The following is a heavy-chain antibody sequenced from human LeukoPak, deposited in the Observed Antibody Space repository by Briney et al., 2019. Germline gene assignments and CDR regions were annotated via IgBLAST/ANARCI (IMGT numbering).Heavy chain of an antibody. CDR3: AADGAKYCSGGSCSEFWDY. CDR1: GFTFTNSA. Sequence: GTSVTVSFKSSGFTFTNSAMQWVRQTRGQRLEWIGWIVVGSGNTNYAQKFQERVTITRDMSTSTTYMELSSLRSEDTAVYYCAADGAKYCSGGSCSEFWDYWGQGTLVTVSS. V-gene: IGHV1-58*02. J-gene: IGHJ4*02. D-gene: IGHD2-15*01. CDR2: IVVGSGNT.